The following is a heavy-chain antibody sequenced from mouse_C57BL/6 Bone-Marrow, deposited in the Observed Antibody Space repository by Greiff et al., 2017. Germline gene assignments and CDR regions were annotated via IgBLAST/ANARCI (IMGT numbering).Heavy chain of an antibody. CDR3: ARDYYGSSWYFDY. D-gene: IGHD1-1*01. CDR2: INPNNGGT. V-gene: IGHV1-26*01. Sequence: EVQLQQSGPELVKPGASVKISCKASGYTFTDYYMNWVKQSHGKSLEWIGDINPNNGGTSYNQKLKGKATLTVDKSSSTAYMELGSLTSEDSAVYYCARDYYGSSWYFDYWGQGTILTVSS. CDR1: GYTFTDYY. J-gene: IGHJ2*01.